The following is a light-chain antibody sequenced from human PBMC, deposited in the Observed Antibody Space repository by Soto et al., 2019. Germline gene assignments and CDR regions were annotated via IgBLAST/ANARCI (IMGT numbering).Light chain of an antibody. J-gene: IGLJ2*01. CDR1: SSDVGGHND. CDR3: QSFDKYLSAVV. CDR2: EVS. V-gene: IGLV2-14*01. Sequence: QSVLTQPASVSGSLGQSITISCRGTSSDVGGHNDVSWYQKYPGEAPKLLIYEVSNRPSGVSNRFSGSKSGNTASLTISGLQAEDETDYYCQSFDKYLSAVVFGGGTKVTVL.